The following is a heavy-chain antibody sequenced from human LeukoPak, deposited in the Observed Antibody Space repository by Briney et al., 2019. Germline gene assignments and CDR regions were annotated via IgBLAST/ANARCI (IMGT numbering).Heavy chain of an antibody. J-gene: IGHJ4*02. CDR1: GLTFSTYG. CDR2: ISGSGDST. Sequence: PGGSLRLSCAASGLTFSTYGMIWVRQAPGKGLEWVSGISGSGDSTYYADSVKGRFTISRDNSKNSLYLQMNSLRAEDTAVYYCAIGTSNADYWGQGTLVTVSS. CDR3: AIGTSNADY. V-gene: IGHV3-23*01. D-gene: IGHD1-7*01.